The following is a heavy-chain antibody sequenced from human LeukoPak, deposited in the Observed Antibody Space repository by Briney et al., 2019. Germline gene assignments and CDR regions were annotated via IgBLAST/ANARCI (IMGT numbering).Heavy chain of an antibody. D-gene: IGHD6-6*01. CDR3: ARDGGESRQLGDMDV. CDR1: GFTVSSNY. V-gene: IGHV3-33*08. Sequence: GGSLRLSCAASGFTVSSNYMSWVRQAPGKGLEWVAVIWYDGSNKYYADSVKGRFTISRDNSKNTLYLQMNSLRAEDTAVYYCARDGGESRQLGDMDVWGKGTTVTVSS. J-gene: IGHJ6*03. CDR2: IWYDGSNK.